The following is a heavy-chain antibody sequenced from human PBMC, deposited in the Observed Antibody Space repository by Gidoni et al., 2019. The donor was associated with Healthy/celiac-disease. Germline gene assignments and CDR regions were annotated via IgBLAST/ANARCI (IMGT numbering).Heavy chain of an antibody. Sequence: QVQLQESGPGLVTPSQTLSLTCTVSGGSISSGGYYWSWIRQHPGKGLEWIGYIYYSGSTYYNPSLKSRVTISVDTSKNQFSLKLSSVTAADTAVYYCARGRDASVATELDYWGQGTLVTVSS. CDR3: ARGRDASVATELDY. CDR1: GGSISSGGYY. D-gene: IGHD5-12*01. V-gene: IGHV4-31*03. J-gene: IGHJ4*02. CDR2: IYYSGST.